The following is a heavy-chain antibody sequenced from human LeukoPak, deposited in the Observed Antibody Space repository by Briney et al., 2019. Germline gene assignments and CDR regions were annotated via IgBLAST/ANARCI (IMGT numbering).Heavy chain of an antibody. CDR3: AKDLTGDYYDSSAFDY. Sequence: PGGSLRLSCAASGFTFSSYAMSWVRQAPGKGLEWVPAISGSGGSTYYADSVKGRFTISRDNSKNTLYLQMNSLRAEDTAVYYCAKDLTGDYYDSSAFDYWGQGTLVTVSS. V-gene: IGHV3-23*01. CDR1: GFTFSSYA. J-gene: IGHJ4*02. CDR2: ISGSGGST. D-gene: IGHD3-22*01.